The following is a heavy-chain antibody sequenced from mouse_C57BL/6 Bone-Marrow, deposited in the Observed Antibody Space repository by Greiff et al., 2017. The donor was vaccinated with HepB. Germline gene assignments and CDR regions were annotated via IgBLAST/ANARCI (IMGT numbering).Heavy chain of an antibody. D-gene: IGHD4-1*01. CDR3: ARRSGTGFDY. V-gene: IGHV5-4*01. CDR2: ISDGGSYT. CDR1: GFTFSSYA. Sequence: EVQVVESGGGLVKPGGSLKLSCAASGFTFSSYAMSWVRQTPEKRLEWVATISDGGSYTYYPDNVKGRFTISRDNAKNNLYLQMSHLKSEDTAMYYCARRSGTGFDYWGQGTTLTVSS. J-gene: IGHJ2*01.